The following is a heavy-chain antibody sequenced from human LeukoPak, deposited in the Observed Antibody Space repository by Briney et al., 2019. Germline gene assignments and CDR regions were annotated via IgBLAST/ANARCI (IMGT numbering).Heavy chain of an antibody. CDR2: ISSSGSTI. J-gene: IGHJ6*04. V-gene: IGHV3-48*03. CDR3: AELGITMIGGV. D-gene: IGHD3-10*02. CDR1: GFTFSSYE. Sequence: GGSLRLSCAASGFTFSSYEMKWLRQAPGKGLEWVSYISSSGSTIYYADSVKGRFTISRDNAKNSLYLQMNSLRAEDTAVYYCAELGITMIGGVWGKGTTVTISS.